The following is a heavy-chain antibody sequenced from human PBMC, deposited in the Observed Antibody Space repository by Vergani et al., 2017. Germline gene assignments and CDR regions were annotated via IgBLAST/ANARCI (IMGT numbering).Heavy chain of an antibody. CDR2: INHSGST. CDR1: GGSFSGYY. Sequence: QVQLQQWGAGLLKPSETLSLTCAVYGGSFSGYYWSWIRQPPGKGLEWIGEINHSGSTNYNPSLKSRVTISVDTSKNQFSLKLSSVTAADTAVYYWARGSGKYYYDSSGYYLGYWGQGTLVTVSS. D-gene: IGHD3-22*01. J-gene: IGHJ4*02. V-gene: IGHV4-34*01. CDR3: ARGSGKYYYDSSGYYLGY.